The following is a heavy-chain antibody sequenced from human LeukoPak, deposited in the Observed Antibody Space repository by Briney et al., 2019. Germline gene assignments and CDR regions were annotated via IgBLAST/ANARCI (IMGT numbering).Heavy chain of an antibody. CDR1: GFTFSSYA. D-gene: IGHD4-17*01. CDR3: ARDHRYHGDHGSFDY. CDR2: ISYDGSNK. J-gene: IGHJ4*02. Sequence: GRSLRLSCAASGFTFSSYAMHWVRQAPGKGLEWVAVISYDGSNKYYADSVKGRFTISRDNSKNTLYLQMNSLRAEDTAVYYCARDHRYHGDHGSFDYWGQGTLVTVSS. V-gene: IGHV3-30*04.